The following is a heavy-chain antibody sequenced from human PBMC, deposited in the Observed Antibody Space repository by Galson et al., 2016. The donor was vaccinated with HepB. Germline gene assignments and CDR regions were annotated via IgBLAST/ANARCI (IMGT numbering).Heavy chain of an antibody. Sequence: SLRLSCAASRFTFSTCSMHWVRQAPGKGLEWVAVISYDGSNKYYADSVKGRFTISRDNSKNTLYLQMNRVRSEDTAVYYCASQKRKHGSGWYFAFDIWGRGTMVTVSS. D-gene: IGHD6-19*01. V-gene: IGHV3-30-3*01. J-gene: IGHJ3*02. CDR3: ASQKRKHGSGWYFAFDI. CDR2: ISYDGSNK. CDR1: RFTFSTCS.